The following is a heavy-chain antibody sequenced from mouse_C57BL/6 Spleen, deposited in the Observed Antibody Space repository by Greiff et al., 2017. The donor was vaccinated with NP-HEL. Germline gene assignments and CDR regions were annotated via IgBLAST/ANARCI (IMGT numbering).Heavy chain of an antibody. CDR2: ISDGGSYT. V-gene: IGHV5-4*03. CDR3: ARATTVVAPGYFDV. J-gene: IGHJ1*03. Sequence: EVKLVESGGGLVKPGGSLKLSCAASGFTFSSYAMSWVRQTPEKRLEWVATISDGGSYTYYPDNVKGRFTISRDNAKNNLYLQMSHLKSEDTAMYYCARATTVVAPGYFDVWGTGTTVTVSS. D-gene: IGHD1-1*01. CDR1: GFTFSSYA.